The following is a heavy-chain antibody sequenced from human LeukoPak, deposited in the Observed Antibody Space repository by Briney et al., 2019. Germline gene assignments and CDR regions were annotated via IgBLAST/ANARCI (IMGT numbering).Heavy chain of an antibody. V-gene: IGHV4-59*01. CDR2: IYYRGNT. J-gene: IGHJ4*02. CDR1: GDSISDDY. Sequence: PSETLSLTCTVSGDSISDDYWSWIRQPPGKGLEWIGYIYYRGNTNYNPSLRSRVSISLDTSKNQFSLKLRSVTAADTAIYYCARAPLHYDLLTGFLAYYFDSWGQGALVTVSS. D-gene: IGHD3-9*01. CDR3: ARAPLHYDLLTGFLAYYFDS.